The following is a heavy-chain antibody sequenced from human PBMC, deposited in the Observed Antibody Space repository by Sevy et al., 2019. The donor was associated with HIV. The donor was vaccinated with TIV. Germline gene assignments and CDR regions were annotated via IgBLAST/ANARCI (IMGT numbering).Heavy chain of an antibody. D-gene: IGHD6-13*01. Sequence: GGSLRLSCAASGFTFSDHYMDWVRQAPGKGLEWVGRTRNKANSYTTEYAASVKGRFTISRDDSKNSLYLQMNSLKTEDTAAYYCARVWQAAAGNDYWGQGTLVTVSS. CDR2: TRNKANSYTT. J-gene: IGHJ4*02. CDR3: ARVWQAAAGNDY. CDR1: GFTFSDHY. V-gene: IGHV3-72*01.